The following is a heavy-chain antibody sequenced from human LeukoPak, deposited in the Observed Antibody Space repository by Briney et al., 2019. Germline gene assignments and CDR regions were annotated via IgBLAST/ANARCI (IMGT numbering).Heavy chain of an antibody. CDR3: ARDTVWFGELFGFDP. V-gene: IGHV3-23*01. CDR1: GFTFNIYA. CDR2: LNEDGGYT. Sequence: GGSLRLSCAASGFTFNIYAMSWVRQAPGKGLAWVSGLNEDGGYTYYADSVKGRFTISRDNSKNTLYLQMNSLRVEDTAVYYCARDTVWFGELFGFDPWGQGTLVTVSS. J-gene: IGHJ5*02. D-gene: IGHD3-10*01.